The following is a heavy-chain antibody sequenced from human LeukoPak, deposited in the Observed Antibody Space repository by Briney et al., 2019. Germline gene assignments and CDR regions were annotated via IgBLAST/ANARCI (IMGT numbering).Heavy chain of an antibody. V-gene: IGHV3-53*01. Sequence: PGGSLRLSCAASGFTVSSNYMSWVRQAPGKGLEWVSVIYSGGSTYYADSGKGRFTISRDNSKNTLYLQMNGLRAEDTAVYYCAILGYDYYFDYWGQGTLVTVSS. CDR2: IYSGGST. D-gene: IGHD1-20*01. J-gene: IGHJ4*02. CDR3: AILGYDYYFDY. CDR1: GFTVSSNY.